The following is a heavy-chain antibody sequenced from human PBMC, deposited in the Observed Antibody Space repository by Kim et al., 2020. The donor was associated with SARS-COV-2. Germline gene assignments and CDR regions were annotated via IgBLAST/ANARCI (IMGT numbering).Heavy chain of an antibody. J-gene: IGHJ6*02. CDR2: ISSSGSTI. CDR3: ARFYHRDSSGYYYGRVYYGMDV. V-gene: IGHV3-11*01. D-gene: IGHD3-22*01. CDR1: GFTFSDYY. Sequence: GGSLRLSCAASGFTFSDYYMSWIRQAPGKGLEWVSYISSSGSTIYYADSVKGRFTISRDNAKNSLYLQMNSLRAEDTAVYYCARFYHRDSSGYYYGRVYYGMDVWGQGTTVTVSS.